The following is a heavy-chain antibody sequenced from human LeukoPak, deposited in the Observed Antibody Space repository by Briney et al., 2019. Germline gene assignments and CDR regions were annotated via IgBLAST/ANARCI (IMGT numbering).Heavy chain of an antibody. Sequence: GGSLRLSCAASGFTFSSYEMNWVRQAPGKGLEWVSYISSSGSTIYYADSVKGRFTISRDNAKNSLYLQMNSLRAEDTAVYYCAREGYCSGGSCYGDLDYGGQGTLVTVSS. CDR1: GFTFSSYE. D-gene: IGHD2-15*01. CDR3: AREGYCSGGSCYGDLDY. CDR2: ISSSGSTI. V-gene: IGHV3-48*03. J-gene: IGHJ4*02.